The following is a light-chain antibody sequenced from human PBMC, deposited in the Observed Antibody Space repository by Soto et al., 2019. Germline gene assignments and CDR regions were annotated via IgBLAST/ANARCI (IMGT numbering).Light chain of an antibody. CDR2: GAS. CDR3: QHHNRYSQT. CDR1: QSIRYY. V-gene: IGKV1-5*01. J-gene: IGKJ1*01. Sequence: DIQLTQSPPTLSASVGDRVTITCRASQSIRYYLAWYQQMPGKAPKLLIYGASSLQSGVPSRFSGSGSGTEFTLTISSLQPDDFATYFCQHHNRYSQTFGQGTKV.